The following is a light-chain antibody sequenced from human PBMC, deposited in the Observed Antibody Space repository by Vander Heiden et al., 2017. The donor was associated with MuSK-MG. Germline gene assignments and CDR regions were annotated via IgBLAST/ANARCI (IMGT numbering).Light chain of an antibody. CDR2: ATS. V-gene: IGKV1-8*01. CDR3: QHDVSYPYT. Sequence: AIRMTQSPSSLSASTGDRVTIACRASHAISSYLAWYQQKPGKAPRLLIYATSTLQSGVPSRFSGSGSGTDFTLTISGLQSEDFATYYCQHDVSYPYTFGQGTKLEIK. CDR1: HAISSY. J-gene: IGKJ2*01.